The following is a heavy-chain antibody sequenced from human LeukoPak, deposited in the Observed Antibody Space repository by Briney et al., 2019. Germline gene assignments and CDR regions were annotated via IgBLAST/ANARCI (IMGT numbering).Heavy chain of an antibody. J-gene: IGHJ4*02. CDR3: ARRRDSSSWYEEDY. CDR2: IYYSGST. CDR1: GGSITSTTYY. Sequence: SETLSLTCTVSGGSITSTTYYWRWIRQPPGTGLEWIGSIYYSGSTYYNPSLKSRVTISGDTSKNQLSLKLSSVTAADTAVYYCARRRDSSSWYEEDYWGQGTLVTVSS. V-gene: IGHV4-39*01. D-gene: IGHD6-13*01.